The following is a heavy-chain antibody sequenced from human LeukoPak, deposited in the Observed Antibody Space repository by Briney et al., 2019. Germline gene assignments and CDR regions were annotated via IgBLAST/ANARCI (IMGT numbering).Heavy chain of an antibody. CDR2: FYHSGST. D-gene: IGHD3-22*01. CDR1: GYYISSGYY. V-gene: IGHV4-38-2*02. J-gene: IGHJ2*01. Sequence: SETLSLTCTVSGYYISSGYYWGWIRQPLGKGLEWIGSFYHSGSTYYNPSLKSRVTISVDTSKNQFSLNLSSMTAADTAVYYCAGSLDSSGYYIFDLWGRGTLATVSS. CDR3: AGSLDSSGYYIFDL.